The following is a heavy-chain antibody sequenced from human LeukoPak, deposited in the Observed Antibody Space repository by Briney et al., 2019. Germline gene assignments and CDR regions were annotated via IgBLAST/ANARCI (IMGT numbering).Heavy chain of an antibody. J-gene: IGHJ4*02. D-gene: IGHD6-13*01. CDR3: ARAYSTAAAGTGQFDY. CDR2: ISGSGGST. V-gene: IGHV3-23*01. CDR1: GFTFSSYA. Sequence: GGSLRLSCAASGFTFSSYAMSWVRQAPGKGLEWVSAISGSGGSTYYADSVKGRFTISRDNSKNTLYLQMNSLRAEDTAVYYCARAYSTAAAGTGQFDYWGQGTLVTVSS.